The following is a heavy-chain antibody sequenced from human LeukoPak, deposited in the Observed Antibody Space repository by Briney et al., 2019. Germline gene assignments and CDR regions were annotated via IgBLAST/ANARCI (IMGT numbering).Heavy chain of an antibody. V-gene: IGHV3-7*01. J-gene: IGHJ4*02. CDR1: GFSFSNYW. D-gene: IGHD5-12*01. Sequence: GGSLRLSCAASGFSFSNYWMSWVRQAPVKGLERVASIKQDGSEKHYVDSVKGRFTISKDNAKNALYLQMSSLRAEDTAVYYCAREARATFDYWGQGTVVTVSS. CDR2: IKQDGSEK. CDR3: AREARATFDY.